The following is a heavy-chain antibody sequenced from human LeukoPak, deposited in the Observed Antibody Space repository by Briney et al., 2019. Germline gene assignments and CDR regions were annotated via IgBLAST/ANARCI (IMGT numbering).Heavy chain of an antibody. D-gene: IGHD4-11*01. J-gene: IGHJ5*02. V-gene: IGHV4-4*07. Sequence: SETLSLTCTVSGGSISNYYWSWIRQPAGKGLEWIGRFYTSGSTDYNPSLRSRVTISVDTSKNQFSLRLSSVTAADTAVYYCAREGEYSNRLDPWGQGTLVTVSS. CDR2: FYTSGST. CDR1: GGSISNYY. CDR3: AREGEYSNRLDP.